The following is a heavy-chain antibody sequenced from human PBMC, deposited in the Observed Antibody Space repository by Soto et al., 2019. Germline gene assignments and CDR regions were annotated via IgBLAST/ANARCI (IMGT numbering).Heavy chain of an antibody. J-gene: IGHJ4*02. V-gene: IGHV3-64D*06. D-gene: IGHD2-15*01. CDR1: GFTFSSYA. Sequence: HPGGSLRLSCSASGFTFSSYAMHWVRQAPGKGLEYVSAISSNGGSTYYADSVKGRFTISRDNSKNTLYLQMSSLRAEDTAVYYCVKDPLYCSGGSCYLAPNYFDYWGQGTLVTVSS. CDR3: VKDPLYCSGGSCYLAPNYFDY. CDR2: ISSNGGST.